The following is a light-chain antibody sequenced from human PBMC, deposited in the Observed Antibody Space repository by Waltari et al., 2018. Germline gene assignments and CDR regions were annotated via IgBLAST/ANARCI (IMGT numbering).Light chain of an antibody. J-gene: IGKJ2*01. CDR3: QQSLDSPYT. CDR1: QTIDVY. CDR2: AAS. V-gene: IGKV1-39*01. Sequence: MTQSPATLSASVGDTVTISCRASQTIDVYLNWYQQQPGKAPNLLIYAASTLLIGVPSRFSGFGSETEFTLTITGLQPEDFATYYCQQSLDSPYTFGQGTRLEI.